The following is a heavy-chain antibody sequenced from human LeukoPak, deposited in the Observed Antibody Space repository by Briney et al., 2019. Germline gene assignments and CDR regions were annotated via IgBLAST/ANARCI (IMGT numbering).Heavy chain of an antibody. V-gene: IGHV3-23*01. CDR1: GFTFSSYT. CDR2: ITGSGDNT. CDR3: AREARYGSGRLNDAFDI. Sequence: GESLRLSCAASGFTFSSYTMSWVRQAPGKGLEWVSAITGSGDNTYYADSVKGRFTISRDNSKNTLYLQMNSLRAEDTAVYYCAREARYGSGRLNDAFDIWGQGTMVSVSS. J-gene: IGHJ3*02. D-gene: IGHD3-10*01.